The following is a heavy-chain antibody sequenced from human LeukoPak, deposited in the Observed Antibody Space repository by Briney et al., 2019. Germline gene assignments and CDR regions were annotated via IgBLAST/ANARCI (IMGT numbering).Heavy chain of an antibody. Sequence: ASVKVSCKASGGTFSSYAISWVRQAPGQGLEWMGGIIPIFGTANYAQTLQGRVTITADKSTSTAYMELSSLRSEDTAVYYCASLEGGYETRYYYYMDVWGKGTTVTVSS. D-gene: IGHD5-12*01. CDR2: IIPIFGTA. CDR3: ASLEGGYETRYYYYMDV. CDR1: GGTFSSYA. V-gene: IGHV1-69*06. J-gene: IGHJ6*03.